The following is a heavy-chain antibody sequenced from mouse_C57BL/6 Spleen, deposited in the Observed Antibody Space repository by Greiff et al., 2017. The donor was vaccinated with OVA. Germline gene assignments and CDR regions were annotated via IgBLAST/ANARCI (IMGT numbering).Heavy chain of an antibody. Sequence: VKLVESGPELVKPGASVKISCKASGYAFSSSWMHWVKQRPGKGLEWLGRIYPGGGDTNYNGKFKGKATLTADKSSSTAYMQLSSLTSEDAAVYFCARTYPLWYFDVWGPGTTVTVSS. D-gene: IGHD5-1*01. CDR1: GYAFSSSW. CDR3: ARTYPLWYFDV. V-gene: IGHV1-82*01. J-gene: IGHJ1*01. CDR2: IYPGGGDT.